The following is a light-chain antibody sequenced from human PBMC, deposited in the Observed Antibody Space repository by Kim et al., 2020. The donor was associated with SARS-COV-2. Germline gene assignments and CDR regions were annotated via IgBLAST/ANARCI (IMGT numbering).Light chain of an antibody. V-gene: IGKV1-33*01. CDR2: DAS. J-gene: IGKJ2*01. Sequence: DIQMTQSPSSLSASVGDRVTITCQASQHIYNYLNWYQQKPGKAPKLLIYDASNLETGVPSRFSGSGSGTDFTFTISSLQPEDIATYYCQQYDNLSYTFGQGTKLEI. CDR3: QQYDNLSYT. CDR1: QHIYNY.